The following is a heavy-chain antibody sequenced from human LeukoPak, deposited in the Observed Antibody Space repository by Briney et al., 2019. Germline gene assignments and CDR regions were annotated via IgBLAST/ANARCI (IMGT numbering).Heavy chain of an antibody. CDR3: ARAGYQLPTNYYYYGMDV. Sequence: SETLSLTCTVSGGSISSSSYYWSWIRQPPGKGLEWIGYIYYSGSTNYNPSLKSRVTISVDTSKNQFSLKLSSVTAADTAVYYCARAGYQLPTNYYYYGMDVWGQGTTVTVSS. J-gene: IGHJ6*02. D-gene: IGHD2-2*01. CDR2: IYYSGST. V-gene: IGHV4-61*01. CDR1: GGSISSSSYY.